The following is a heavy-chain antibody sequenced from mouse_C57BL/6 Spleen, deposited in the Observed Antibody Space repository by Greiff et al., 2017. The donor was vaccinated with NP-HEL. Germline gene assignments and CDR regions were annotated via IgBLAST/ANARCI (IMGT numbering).Heavy chain of an antibody. J-gene: IGHJ4*01. D-gene: IGHD2-1*01. CDR1: GYTFTDYE. V-gene: IGHV1-15*01. CDR3: TRSGNYPFYAMDY. CDR2: IYPETGGT. Sequence: VQLQESGAELVRPGASVTLSCKASGYTFTDYEMHWVKQTPVHGLEWIGAIYPETGGTAYNQKFKGKAILTADKSSSTAYMELRSLTSEDSSVYYDTRSGNYPFYAMDYWGQGTSVTVSS.